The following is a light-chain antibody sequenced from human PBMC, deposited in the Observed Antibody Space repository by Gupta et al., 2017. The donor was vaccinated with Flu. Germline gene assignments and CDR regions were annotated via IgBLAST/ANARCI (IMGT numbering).Light chain of an antibody. J-gene: IGKJ2*01. CDR2: AAI. CDR1: QSVDSNY. V-gene: IGKV3-20*01. Sequence: DRATLSCRASQSVDSNYLAWYQQKPGQAPRLLIYAAITRATGIPDRFSGSGSGTDFTLTISRLEPEDFAVYLCQQYDSPPRTFGQGTKLEIK. CDR3: QQYDSPPRT.